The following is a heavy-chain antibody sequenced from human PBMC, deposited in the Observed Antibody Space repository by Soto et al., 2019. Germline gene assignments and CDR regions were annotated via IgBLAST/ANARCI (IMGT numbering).Heavy chain of an antibody. D-gene: IGHD5-18*01. CDR2: IYYSGST. CDR3: ARGVPYSYGYVSWFDP. CDR1: GGSISSGDYS. Sequence: SETLSLTCAVSGGSISSGDYSWSWIRQPPGKGLEWIGYIYYSGSTNYNPSLKSRVTISVDTSKNQFSLKLSSVTAADTAVYYCARGVPYSYGYVSWFDPWGQGTVVTVSS. V-gene: IGHV4-61*08. J-gene: IGHJ5*02.